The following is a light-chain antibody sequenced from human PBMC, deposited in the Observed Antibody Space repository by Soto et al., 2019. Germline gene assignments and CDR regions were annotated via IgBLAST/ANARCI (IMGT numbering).Light chain of an antibody. CDR1: SSNIGAGYD. V-gene: IGLV1-40*01. J-gene: IGLJ3*02. CDR2: GNS. Sequence: QSVLTQPPSVSGAPGQRVTISCTGSSSNIGAGYDVHWYQQLPGTAPKVVIYGNSNRPSGVPDRFSGSKSGTSASLAITGLQAEDEANYYCQSYDSSLSGSGGVFGGGTKVTVL. CDR3: QSYDSSLSGSGGV.